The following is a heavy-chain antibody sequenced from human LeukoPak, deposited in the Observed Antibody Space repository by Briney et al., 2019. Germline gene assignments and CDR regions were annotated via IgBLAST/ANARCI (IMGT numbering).Heavy chain of an antibody. CDR1: GFIFSSYS. V-gene: IGHV3-21*01. Sequence: GGSLRLSCAASGFIFSSYSMNWVRQAPGKGLEWVPSISATGNYIYYADSVKGRFTISRDNAKNSLYLQMNSLRAEDTAVYYCARDRSGYTFDDWGQGTLVTVSS. J-gene: IGHJ4*02. CDR3: ARDRSGYTFDD. CDR2: ISATGNYI. D-gene: IGHD5-18*01.